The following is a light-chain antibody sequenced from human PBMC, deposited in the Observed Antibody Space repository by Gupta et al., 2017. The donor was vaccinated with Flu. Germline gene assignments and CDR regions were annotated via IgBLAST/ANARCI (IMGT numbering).Light chain of an antibody. CDR1: ISGCDSSDKRSY. V-gene: IGKV4-1*01. CDR2: GAS. CDR3: QQYNINPYT. J-gene: IGKJ2*01. Sequence: QAQRANTNDQASISGCDSSDKRSYLAWYQQKPGKAPKVLVYGASTLQCGVPDRFSGSGSGTEFTLTISSLQAEDAAVYYCQQYNINPYTFGQGTKVEIK.